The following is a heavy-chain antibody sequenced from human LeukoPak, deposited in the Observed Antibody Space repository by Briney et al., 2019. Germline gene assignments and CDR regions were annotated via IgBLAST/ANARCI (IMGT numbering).Heavy chain of an antibody. Sequence: SETLSLTCAVSGGSISSGNWWSWIRQPPGKGLEWIGYIYYSGSTYYNPSLKSRVTISVDASTNQFSLKVSSVTAADTAVYYCARRGIGVRGYFDYWGQGTLVTVSS. J-gene: IGHJ4*02. CDR2: IYYSGST. CDR1: GGSISSGNW. V-gene: IGHV4-28*01. CDR3: ARRGIGVRGYFDY. D-gene: IGHD3-22*01.